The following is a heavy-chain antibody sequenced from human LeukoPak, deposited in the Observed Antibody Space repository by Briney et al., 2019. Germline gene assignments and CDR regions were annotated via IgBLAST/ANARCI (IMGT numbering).Heavy chain of an antibody. J-gene: IGHJ5*02. Sequence: SETLSLTCTVSGGSISSGGYYWSWIRQHPGKGLEWIGYIYYSGSTYYNPSLKSRVTISVDTSKNQFSLKLSSVTAADTAVYYCARGCDTIAAGYWFDPWGQGTLVTVSS. D-gene: IGHD6-13*01. CDR2: IYYSGST. V-gene: IGHV4-31*03. CDR1: GGSISSGGYY. CDR3: ARGCDTIAAGYWFDP.